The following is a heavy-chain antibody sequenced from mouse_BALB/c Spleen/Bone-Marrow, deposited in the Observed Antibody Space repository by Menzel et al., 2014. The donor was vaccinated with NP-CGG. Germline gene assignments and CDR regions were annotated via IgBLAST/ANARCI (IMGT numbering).Heavy chain of an antibody. CDR3: ARDGNYYAMDY. J-gene: IGHJ4*01. Sequence: DVMLVESGRGLVKPGGSLKLSCAASGFTFSDYYMYWVRQTPEKRLEWVATISNGGSYTYYPDSVKGRFTISRDNAKNNPYLQMSSLKSEDTAMYYCARDGNYYAMDYWGQGTSVTVSS. D-gene: IGHD2-1*01. CDR2: ISNGGSYT. V-gene: IGHV5-4*02. CDR1: GFTFSDYY.